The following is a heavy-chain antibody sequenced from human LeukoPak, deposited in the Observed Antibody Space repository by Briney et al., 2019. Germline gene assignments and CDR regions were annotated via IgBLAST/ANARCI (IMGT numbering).Heavy chain of an antibody. CDR3: AKVSGYCINGVCYTHDY. Sequence: GGSLRLSCVASGFTFSSYAMSWVRQAPGKGLEWVSVISGSGGTIYYADSVKGRFIISRDNSKTTLYLQMNSLRAEDTAVYYCAKVSGYCINGVCYTHDYWGQGTLVTVSS. V-gene: IGHV3-23*01. J-gene: IGHJ4*02. CDR2: ISGSGGTI. CDR1: GFTFSSYA. D-gene: IGHD2-8*01.